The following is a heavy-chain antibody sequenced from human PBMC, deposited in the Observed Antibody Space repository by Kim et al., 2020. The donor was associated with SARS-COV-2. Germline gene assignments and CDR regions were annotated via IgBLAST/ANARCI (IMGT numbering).Heavy chain of an antibody. V-gene: IGHV1-3*01. CDR3: ARAKPGQWFGEPYFDY. CDR2: INAGNGNT. J-gene: IGHJ4*02. D-gene: IGHD3-10*01. Sequence: ASVKVSCKASGYTFTSYAMHWVRQAPGQRLEWMGWINAGNGNTKYSQKFQGRVTITRDTSASTAYMELSSLRSEDTAVYYCARAKPGQWFGEPYFDYWGQGTLVTVSS. CDR1: GYTFTSYA.